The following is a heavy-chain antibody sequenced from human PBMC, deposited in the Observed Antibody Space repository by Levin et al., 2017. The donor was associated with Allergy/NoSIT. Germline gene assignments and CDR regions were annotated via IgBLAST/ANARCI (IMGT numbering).Heavy chain of an antibody. CDR3: ARETYSSGWYTVYYGMDV. Sequence: GGSLRLSCAASGFTFSSYWMHWVRQAPGKGLVWVSRINSDGSSTSYADSVKGRFTISRDNAKNTLYLQMNSLRAEDTAVYYCARETYSSGWYTVYYGMDVWGQGTTVTVSS. CDR2: INSDGSST. CDR1: GFTFSSYW. D-gene: IGHD6-19*01. V-gene: IGHV3-74*01. J-gene: IGHJ6*02.